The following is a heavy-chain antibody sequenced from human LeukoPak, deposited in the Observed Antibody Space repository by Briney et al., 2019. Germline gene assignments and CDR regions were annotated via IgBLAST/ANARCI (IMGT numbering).Heavy chain of an antibody. Sequence: ASVRVSCTPSGYTFTSYGISWVRQAPGQGLEWMGWISAYNGNTNYAQKLEGRVNMTTDTSKRTAYMEMRSLRSDDTAVYYCARFSIQLWLDFDYWGQGTLVTVSS. J-gene: IGHJ4*02. CDR2: ISAYNGNT. V-gene: IGHV1-18*01. CDR3: ARFSIQLWLDFDY. CDR1: GYTFTSYG. D-gene: IGHD5-18*01.